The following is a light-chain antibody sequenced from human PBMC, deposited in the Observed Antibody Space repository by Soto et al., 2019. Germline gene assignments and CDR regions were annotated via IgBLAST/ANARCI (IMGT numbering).Light chain of an antibody. V-gene: IGKV3-15*01. CDR2: GAS. CDR1: QSVSSN. J-gene: IGKJ5*01. CDR3: QQYNNWPPIT. Sequence: EIVMTQSPATLSVSPGERATLSCRASQSVSSNLAWYQQKPGQAPRLLIYGASTRATGIPAWFSGSGSGTDFTPAISSLQSEDFAVYYCQQYNNWPPITFGQGTRLEIK.